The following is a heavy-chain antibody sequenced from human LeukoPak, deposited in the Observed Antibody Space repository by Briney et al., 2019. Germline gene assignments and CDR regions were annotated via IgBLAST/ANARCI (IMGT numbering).Heavy chain of an antibody. CDR2: INHRGST. D-gene: IGHD1-26*01. CDR3: ASSVGSTDY. J-gene: IGHJ4*02. CDR1: GESLSRYY. V-gene: IGHV4-34*01. Sequence: SETLSLTCAVYGESLSRYYWTWLRQSPGKGLEWIGEINHRGSTNHNPSLQSRVTLSVDTSKHQVSLKLTSVTAADAAVYYCASSVGSTDYWGQGTLVTVSS.